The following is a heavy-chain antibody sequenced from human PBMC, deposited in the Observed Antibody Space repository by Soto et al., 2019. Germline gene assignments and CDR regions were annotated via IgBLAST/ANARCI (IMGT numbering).Heavy chain of an antibody. V-gene: IGHV4-31*11. CDR2: IYYSDNT. J-gene: IGHJ5*02. CDR3: ARSVTP. Sequence: SETLSLTCAVSGVSFSSGDYYWSWIRQPPGKGLEWIGYIYYSDNTYSNPSLKSRVAISVDTSKNQFSLKLSSVTAADTAVYYCARSVTPWGQGTQVTVSS. D-gene: IGHD3-10*01. CDR1: GVSFSSGDYY.